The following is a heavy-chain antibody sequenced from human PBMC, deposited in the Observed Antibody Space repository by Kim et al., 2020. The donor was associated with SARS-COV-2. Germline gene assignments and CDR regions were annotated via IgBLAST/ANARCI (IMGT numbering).Heavy chain of an antibody. D-gene: IGHD2-15*01. Sequence: SETLSLTCTVSGGSMSSGSFYWAWVRLSPGRGLEWIATLNYNGVTYYKPSLKSRVTISVAKSKNQFSLELRSVTAADTAIYYCATDAAEALGKASPFQH. CDR1: GGSMSSGSFY. CDR2: LNYNGVT. V-gene: IGHV4-39*07. CDR3: ATDAAEALGKASPFQH. J-gene: IGHJ1*01.